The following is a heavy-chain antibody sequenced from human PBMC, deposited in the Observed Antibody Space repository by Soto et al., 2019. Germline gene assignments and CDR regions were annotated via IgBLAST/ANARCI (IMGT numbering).Heavy chain of an antibody. Sequence: QVQLQESGPGLVKPSQTLSLTCTVSGGSISRGGYYWSWIRQHPGKGLEWIGYIYYSGGTYYNPSIKGRVTISVDTSVNKFSLRLSSVTAADTAVYYCARKDSGYADYMDVWGKGTTVTVSS. CDR2: IYYSGGT. CDR1: GGSISRGGYY. D-gene: IGHD5-12*01. J-gene: IGHJ6*03. CDR3: ARKDSGYADYMDV. V-gene: IGHV4-31*03.